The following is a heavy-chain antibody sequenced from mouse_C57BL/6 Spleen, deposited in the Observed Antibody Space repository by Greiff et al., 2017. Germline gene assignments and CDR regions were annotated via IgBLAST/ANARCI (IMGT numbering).Heavy chain of an antibody. CDR2: IHPSDSDT. D-gene: IGHD2-14*01. CDR1: GYTFTSSW. J-gene: IGHJ4*01. CDR3: ARGGTDAMDY. Sequence: QVQLQQSGAELVKPGASVKVSCKASGYTFTSSWMHWVKQRPGQGLEWIGRIHPSDSDTNYNQKFKGKATLTVDKASSTAYMQLSSVKSEDAAVYYCARGGTDAMDYWGQGTSVTVSS. V-gene: IGHV1-74*01.